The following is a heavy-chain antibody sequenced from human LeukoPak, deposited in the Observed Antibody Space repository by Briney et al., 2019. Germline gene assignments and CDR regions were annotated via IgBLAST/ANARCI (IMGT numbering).Heavy chain of an antibody. Sequence: SETLSLTCTVSGGSISSGSYYWSRIRQPAGKGLEWIGRIYNSGSTNYNPSLKSRVTISVDTSKNQFSLKLSSVTAADTAVYYCAREVVIQRNWFDPWGQGTLVTVSS. D-gene: IGHD3-22*01. CDR1: GGSISSGSYY. J-gene: IGHJ5*02. V-gene: IGHV4-61*02. CDR2: IYNSGST. CDR3: AREVVIQRNWFDP.